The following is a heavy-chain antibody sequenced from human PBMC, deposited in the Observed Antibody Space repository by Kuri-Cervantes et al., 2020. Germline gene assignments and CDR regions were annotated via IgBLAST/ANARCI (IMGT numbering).Heavy chain of an antibody. CDR3: ASDLYSSGWYVSGSFDY. Sequence: GESLKISCAASGFTFYRYYMNWVRQAPGKGLEWVSFINSDGNTRYYADSVRGRFTISRDDATNSMWLQMNSLRAEDTAVYYCASDLYSSGWYVSGSFDYWGQGTLVTVSS. CDR1: GFTFYRYY. J-gene: IGHJ4*02. D-gene: IGHD6-19*01. CDR2: INSDGNTR. V-gene: IGHV3-48*01.